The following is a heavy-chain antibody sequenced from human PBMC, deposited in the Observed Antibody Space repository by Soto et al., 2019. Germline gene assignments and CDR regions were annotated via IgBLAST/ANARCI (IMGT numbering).Heavy chain of an antibody. CDR2: IWYDGTNK. D-gene: IGHD3-22*01. Sequence: QVQLVESGGGVVQPGRSLRLSCAASGFTFSSYGMHWVRQAPGKGLEWVAVIWYDGTNKYYADSVKGRFTISRDNSTKTLFLQMNSLRAEDRAVYYCARDRGDRGGYRYYYGMDVWGQGTTVTVSS. J-gene: IGHJ6*02. CDR3: ARDRGDRGGYRYYYGMDV. V-gene: IGHV3-33*01. CDR1: GFTFSSYG.